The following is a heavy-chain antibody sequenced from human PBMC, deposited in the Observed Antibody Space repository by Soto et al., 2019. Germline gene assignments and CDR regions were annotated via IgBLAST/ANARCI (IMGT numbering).Heavy chain of an antibody. CDR1: GGTFSSYA. Sequence: SVKVSCKASGGTFSSYAISWVRQAPGQGLEWMGGIIPIFGTANYAQKFQGRVTITADESTSTAYMELSSLRSEDTAVYYCARGGEQQLTFDYWGQGTLVTVSS. J-gene: IGHJ4*02. CDR3: ARGGEQQLTFDY. V-gene: IGHV1-69*13. CDR2: IIPIFGTA. D-gene: IGHD6-13*01.